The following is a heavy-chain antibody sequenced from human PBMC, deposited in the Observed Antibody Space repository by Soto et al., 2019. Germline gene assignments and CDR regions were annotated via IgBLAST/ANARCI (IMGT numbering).Heavy chain of an antibody. Sequence: PSQTLSLTCVISGDSVSSNSAAWNWIRQSPSRGLEWLGRTYYRSRWYNDYAVSVRSRITINADTSKNQFSLHLNSVTPEDTAVYYCAGTTSLQRYHMAVPAKGTTDP. CDR3: AGTTSLQRYHMAVPAKGTTDP. CDR2: TYYRSRWYN. D-gene: IGHD1-7*01. V-gene: IGHV6-1*01. J-gene: IGHJ5*02. CDR1: GDSVSSNSAA.